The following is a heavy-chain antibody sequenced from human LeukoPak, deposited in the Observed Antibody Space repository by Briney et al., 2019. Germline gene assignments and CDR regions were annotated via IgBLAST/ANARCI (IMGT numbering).Heavy chain of an antibody. CDR1: GYTFTGYY. J-gene: IGHJ6*03. CDR2: INPNSGGT. V-gene: IGHV1-2*06. Sequence: GASVKVSCKASGYTFTGYYMHWARQAPGQGLEWMGRINPNSGGTNYAQKFQGRVTMTRDTSISTAYMELSRLRSDDTAVYYCARGPYCSGGSCYPPHYYYYYYMDVWGKGTTVTVSS. D-gene: IGHD2-15*01. CDR3: ARGPYCSGGSCYPPHYYYYYYMDV.